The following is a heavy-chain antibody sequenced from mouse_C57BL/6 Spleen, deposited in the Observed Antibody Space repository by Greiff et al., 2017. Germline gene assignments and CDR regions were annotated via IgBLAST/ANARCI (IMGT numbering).Heavy chain of an antibody. V-gene: IGHV1-76*01. CDR1: GYTFTDYY. CDR2: IYPGSGNT. D-gene: IGHD2-1*01. Sequence: VQLQQSGAELVRPGASVKLSCKASGYTFTDYYINWVQQRPGQGLEWIARIYPGSGNTYYNEKFKGKATLTAEKSSSTAYMQLSSLTSEDSAVYFCAREVVYYLYAMDYWGQGTSVTVSS. J-gene: IGHJ4*01. CDR3: AREVVYYLYAMDY.